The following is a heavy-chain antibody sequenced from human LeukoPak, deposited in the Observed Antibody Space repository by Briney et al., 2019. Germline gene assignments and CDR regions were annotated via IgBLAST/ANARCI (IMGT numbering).Heavy chain of an antibody. V-gene: IGHV3-23*01. CDR1: GFTFSSYG. Sequence: GGSLRLSCAACGFTFSSYGMSWVRQAPGKGLEWVSAISGSGGSTYYADSVKGRFTLSRDNSKNTLYLQMNSLRAEDTAVYYCAKMKVLSYYDSSGYYYFDYWGQGTLVTVSS. D-gene: IGHD3-22*01. J-gene: IGHJ4*02. CDR3: AKMKVLSYYDSSGYYYFDY. CDR2: ISGSGGST.